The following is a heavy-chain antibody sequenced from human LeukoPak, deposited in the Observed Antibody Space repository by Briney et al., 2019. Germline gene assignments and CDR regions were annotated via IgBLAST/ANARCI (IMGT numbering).Heavy chain of an antibody. CDR1: GGSISSGGYY. V-gene: IGHV4-61*08. Sequence: SETLSLTCTVSGGSISSGGYYWSWIRQHPGKGLEWIGYIYYSGSTNSNPSLKSRVAISVDTSKNQFSLKLSSMTAADTALYYCARQTSHDAFNMWGQGTMVTVSS. CDR3: ARQTSHDAFNM. J-gene: IGHJ3*02. CDR2: IYYSGST.